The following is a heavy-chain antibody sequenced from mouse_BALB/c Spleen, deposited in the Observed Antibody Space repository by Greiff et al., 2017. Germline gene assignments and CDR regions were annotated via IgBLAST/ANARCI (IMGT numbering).Heavy chain of an antibody. V-gene: IGHV1S56*01. J-gene: IGHJ4*01. D-gene: IGHD2-3*01. Sequence: QVQLKQSGPELVKPGASVRISCKASGYTFTSYYIHWVKQRPGQGLEWIGWIYPGNVNTKYNEKFKGKATLTADKSSSTAYMQLSSLTSEDSAVYFCAKDGYYEGAMDYWGQGTSVTVSS. CDR3: AKDGYYEGAMDY. CDR1: GYTFTSYY. CDR2: IYPGNVNT.